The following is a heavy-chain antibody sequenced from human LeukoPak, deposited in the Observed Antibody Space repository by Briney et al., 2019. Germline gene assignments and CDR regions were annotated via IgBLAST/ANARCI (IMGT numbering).Heavy chain of an antibody. J-gene: IGHJ4*02. CDR3: AKDISGSSGWSRFDY. D-gene: IGHD6-19*01. Sequence: PGGSLRLSCAASGFTFSSYAMSWVRQAPGKGLEWVSGISWNSGSIGYADSVKGRFTISRDNAKNSLYLQMNSLRAEDTALYYCAKDISGSSGWSRFDYWGQGTLVTVSS. CDR1: GFTFSSYA. CDR2: ISWNSGSI. V-gene: IGHV3-9*01.